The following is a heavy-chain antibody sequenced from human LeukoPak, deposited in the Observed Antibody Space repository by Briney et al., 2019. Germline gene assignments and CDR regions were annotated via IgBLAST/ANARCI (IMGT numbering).Heavy chain of an antibody. D-gene: IGHD2-2*01. CDR2: IYYSGST. CDR3: ARDDCSSTSCSHDAFDI. V-gene: IGHV4-30-4*08. CDR1: GGSISSGDYY. J-gene: IGHJ3*02. Sequence: PSQTLSLTCTVSGGSISSGDYYWSWTRQPPGKGLEWIGYIYYSGSTYYNPSLKSRVTISVDTSKNRFSLKLSSVTAADTAVYYCARDDCSSTSCSHDAFDIWGQGTMVTVSS.